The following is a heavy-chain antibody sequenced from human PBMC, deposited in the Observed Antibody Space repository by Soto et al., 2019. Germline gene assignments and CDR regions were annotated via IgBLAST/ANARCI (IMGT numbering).Heavy chain of an antibody. CDR1: GYTFTSYA. CDR3: ARDRSFDP. CDR2: ISAGNGNT. D-gene: IGHD1-26*01. Sequence: QVQLVQSGAEVKKPGASVKVSCKASGYTFTSYAMHWVRQAPGQRLEWMGWISAGNGNTKYSQKFQGRVTITRDTSASTAYMELSSLRSEETAVYYCARDRSFDPWGQGTLVTVSS. J-gene: IGHJ5*02. V-gene: IGHV1-3*01.